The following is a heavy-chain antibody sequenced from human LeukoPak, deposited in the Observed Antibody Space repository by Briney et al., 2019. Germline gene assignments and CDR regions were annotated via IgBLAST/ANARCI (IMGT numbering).Heavy chain of an antibody. Sequence: ASVKVSCKASGYTFTNNYIHWVRQAPGQGLEWMGLINPSGGSTTYAQKFQGRVTITADESTSTAYMELSSLRSEDTAVYYCAAIKLAAAGPYWYFDLWGRGTLVTVSS. V-gene: IGHV1-46*01. CDR2: INPSGGST. J-gene: IGHJ2*01. CDR3: AAIKLAAAGPYWYFDL. D-gene: IGHD6-13*01. CDR1: GYTFTNNY.